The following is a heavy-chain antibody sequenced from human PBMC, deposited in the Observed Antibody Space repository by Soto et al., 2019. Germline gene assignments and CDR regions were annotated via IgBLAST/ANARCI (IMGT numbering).Heavy chain of an antibody. D-gene: IGHD6-13*01. CDR1: VGSISSSSYY. CDR2: IYYSGST. Sequence: SEILSLTCTVSVGSISSSSYYWGWIRQTPGKGLEWIGSIYYSGSTYYNPSLRSRVTISVDTSKNQFSLKLSSVTAADTAVYYCARHRAIAAAGHFYYYYYGMDVWGQGTTVT. J-gene: IGHJ6*02. CDR3: ARHRAIAAAGHFYYYYYGMDV. V-gene: IGHV4-39*01.